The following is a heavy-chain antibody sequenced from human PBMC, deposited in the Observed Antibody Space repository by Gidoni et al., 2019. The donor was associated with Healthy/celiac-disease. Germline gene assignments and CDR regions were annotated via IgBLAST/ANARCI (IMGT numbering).Heavy chain of an antibody. J-gene: IGHJ5*02. CDR2: ISGSGGST. CDR3: AKAGGYCSSTSCYRGWFDP. V-gene: IGHV3-23*01. Sequence: EVQLLESGGGLVQPGGSLRLSCAAPGFTFSSYAMSWVRQAPGKGLEWVSAISGSGGSTYYADSVKGRFTISRDNSKNTLYLQMNSLRAEDTAVYYCAKAGGYCSSTSCYRGWFDPWGQGTLVTVSS. D-gene: IGHD2-2*03. CDR1: GFTFSSYA.